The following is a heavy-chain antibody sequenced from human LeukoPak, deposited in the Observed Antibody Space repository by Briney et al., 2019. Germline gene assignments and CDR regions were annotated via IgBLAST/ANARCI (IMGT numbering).Heavy chain of an antibody. D-gene: IGHD2-8*01. CDR3: ARDAEEVLMVYAIAHYYYYMDV. J-gene: IGHJ6*03. CDR1: GGSFSGYY. V-gene: IGHV4-34*01. CDR2: INHSGST. Sequence: SETPSLTCAVYGGSFSGYYWSWIRQPPGKGLEWIGEINHSGSTNYNPSLKSRVTISVDTSKNQFSLKLSSVTAADTAVYYCARDAEEVLMVYAIAHYYYYMDVWGKGTTVTVSS.